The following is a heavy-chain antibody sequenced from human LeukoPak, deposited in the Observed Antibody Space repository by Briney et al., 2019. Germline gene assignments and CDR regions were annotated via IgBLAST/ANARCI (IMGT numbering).Heavy chain of an antibody. J-gene: IGHJ4*02. V-gene: IGHV3-7*01. CDR3: ARNSGSYPFDY. CDR1: GFTFSSYW. D-gene: IGHD1-26*01. CDR2: IEQDGSQK. Sequence: GGSLRLSCAASGFTFSSYWLSWVRQAPGKGLEWAASIEQDGSQKYYVDSVRGRFTISRDNAKNSVYLQKNSLRVEDTAVYYCARNSGSYPFDYWGQGTLVTVSS.